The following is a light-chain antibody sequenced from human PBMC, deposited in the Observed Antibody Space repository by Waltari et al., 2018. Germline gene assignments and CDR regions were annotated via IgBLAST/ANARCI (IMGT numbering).Light chain of an antibody. CDR1: QSIGKY. CDR3: QNHERLPAT. V-gene: IGKV3-20*01. J-gene: IGKJ1*01. Sequence: EIVLTQSPGPLAFSPGERATLSCRASQSIGKYLVWYQQKPGQAPRLLIYAASSRATGVPDRFSGSGSGTDFSLTISRLEPEDFAVYYCQNHERLPATFGQGTKVEIK. CDR2: AAS.